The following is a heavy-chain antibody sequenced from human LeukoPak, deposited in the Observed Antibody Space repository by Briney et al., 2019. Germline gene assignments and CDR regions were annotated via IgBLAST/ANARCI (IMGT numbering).Heavy chain of an antibody. J-gene: IGHJ4*02. CDR3: ARDPAGNRGNFDY. D-gene: IGHD6-13*01. CDR2: IWYDGTNK. V-gene: IGHV3-33*01. CDR1: GITFSHYG. Sequence: GGSLRLSCTASGITFSHYGMHWVRQAPGRGLEWVAGIWYDGTNKYYADSVKGRFTISRDNSRNTLYLQMNCLRVEDTAMYSCARDPAGNRGNFDYWGQGTLVTVSS.